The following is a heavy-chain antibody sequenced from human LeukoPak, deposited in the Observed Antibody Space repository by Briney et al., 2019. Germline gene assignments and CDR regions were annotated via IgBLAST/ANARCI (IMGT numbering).Heavy chain of an antibody. Sequence: PGGSLRLSCTASRFTFGDYAISWVRQAPGKRLEWVGFIRSKAFGGTTAYAASVKGRFTISRDDSKSIAYLQMNNLKTEDTAVYYCTRAPYSNYVNLDYWGQGNLVTVSS. CDR3: TRAPYSNYVNLDY. CDR1: RFTFGDYA. CDR2: IRSKAFGGTT. J-gene: IGHJ4*02. V-gene: IGHV3-49*04. D-gene: IGHD4-11*01.